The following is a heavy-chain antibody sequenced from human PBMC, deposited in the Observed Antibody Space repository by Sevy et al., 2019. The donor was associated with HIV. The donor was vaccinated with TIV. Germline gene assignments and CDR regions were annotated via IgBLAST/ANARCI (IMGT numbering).Heavy chain of an antibody. CDR3: AKDGPLWFGESAYYGMDV. D-gene: IGHD3-10*01. CDR2: ISYDGSNK. CDR1: GFTFSSYG. V-gene: IGHV3-30*18. J-gene: IGHJ6*02. Sequence: GGSLRLSCAASGFTFSSYGMHWVRQAPGKGLEWVAVISYDGSNKYYADSVKGRFTISRDNSKNTLYLQMNSLRAEDTAVYYCAKDGPLWFGESAYYGMDVWGPGTTVTVSS.